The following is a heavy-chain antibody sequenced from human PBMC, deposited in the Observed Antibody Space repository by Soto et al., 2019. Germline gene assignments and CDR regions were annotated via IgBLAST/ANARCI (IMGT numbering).Heavy chain of an antibody. D-gene: IGHD2-21*01. CDR2: IYHSGTP. J-gene: IGHJ4*02. CDR3: ARLVGYSPGGSCNFDY. Sequence: LQLQESGPGLLKPSETLSLRCAVSGDTIDSNNYYWGWVRQPPGKGLEWIAAIYHSGTPYFNPSLKTRVSMAAETSKNSISLKLTSVIAADTAVYYCARLVGYSPGGSCNFDYWGPAIPVTVSS. V-gene: IGHV4-39*02. CDR1: GDTIDSNNYY.